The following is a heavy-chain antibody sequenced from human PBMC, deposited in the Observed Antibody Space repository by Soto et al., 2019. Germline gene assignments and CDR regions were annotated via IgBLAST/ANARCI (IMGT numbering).Heavy chain of an antibody. CDR3: ARQGDMAATPPDAFDI. CDR1: CRTFMNHW. CDR2: IYPGDSDA. V-gene: IGHV5-51*01. D-gene: IGHD6-19*01. J-gene: IGHJ3*02. Sequence: GECLTTSRKGPCRTFMNHWIAWVPQMPGKGLEWMGIIYPGDSDARYSPSFAAQVTISVYKSITTAYLHWSSLEASDSSVYYCARQGDMAATPPDAFDIWGQGTLVTVSS.